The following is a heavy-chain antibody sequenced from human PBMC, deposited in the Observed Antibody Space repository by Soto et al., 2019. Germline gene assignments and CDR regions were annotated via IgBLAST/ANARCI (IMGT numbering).Heavy chain of an antibody. CDR2: ISVYSGDT. J-gene: IGHJ4*02. D-gene: IGHD2-21*01. CDR1: GYTFTTYG. Sequence: QVQLVQSGTEVKKAGSAVKVSCKTSGYTFTTYGISWIRQAPGQGLEWIAWISVYSGDTNYAQNVQGRVTMTTDTLTTTAYLELRSLRSDDTAVYYCARVYCGGDCFSGGDFDYWGQGTLVTVS. CDR3: ARVYCGGDCFSGGDFDY. V-gene: IGHV1-18*01.